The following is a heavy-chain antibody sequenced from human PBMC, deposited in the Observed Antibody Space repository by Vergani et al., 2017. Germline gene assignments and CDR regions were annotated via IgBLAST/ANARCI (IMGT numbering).Heavy chain of an antibody. J-gene: IGHJ4*02. CDR2: ISGSGGST. CDR1: GFTFSSYA. Sequence: EVQLLESGGGLVQPGGSLRLSCAASGFTFSSYAMSWVRQAPGKGLEWVSAISGSGGSTYYADSVKGRFTISRDNSKNTLYLQMNSLRAEDTAVYYCAKGTDSSGYFSPLXLDYWGQGTLVTVSS. V-gene: IGHV3-23*01. D-gene: IGHD3-22*01. CDR3: AKGTDSSGYFSPLXLDY.